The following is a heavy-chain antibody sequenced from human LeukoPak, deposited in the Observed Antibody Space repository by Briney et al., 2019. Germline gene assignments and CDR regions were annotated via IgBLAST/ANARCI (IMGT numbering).Heavy chain of an antibody. D-gene: IGHD2-2*01. V-gene: IGHV1-18*01. CDR3: ARGRAVYCSSTSCYGTPDY. CDR2: ISAYNGNT. Sequence: ASVKVSCKASGGTFSSYGISWVRQAPGQGLEWMGWISAYNGNTNYAQKLQGRVTMTTDTSTSTAYMELRSLRSDDTAVYYCARGRAVYCSSTSCYGTPDYWGQGTLVTVSS. J-gene: IGHJ4*02. CDR1: GGTFSSYG.